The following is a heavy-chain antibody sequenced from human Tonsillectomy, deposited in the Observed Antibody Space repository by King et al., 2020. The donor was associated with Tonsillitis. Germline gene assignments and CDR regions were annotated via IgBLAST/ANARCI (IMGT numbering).Heavy chain of an antibody. V-gene: IGHV4-59*01. Sequence: QLQESGPGLVKPSETLSLTCTVSGGSINNYYWSWIRQPPGKGLEWIGYIYYTGSTNYNPSLKSRVTISIDTSKSQFSLSLSSVTAADTALNFCARGPFCTGGSCSIDPWGQGTLVTVSS. CDR1: GGSINNYY. CDR2: IYYTGST. CDR3: ARGPFCTGGSCSIDP. D-gene: IGHD2-15*01. J-gene: IGHJ5*02.